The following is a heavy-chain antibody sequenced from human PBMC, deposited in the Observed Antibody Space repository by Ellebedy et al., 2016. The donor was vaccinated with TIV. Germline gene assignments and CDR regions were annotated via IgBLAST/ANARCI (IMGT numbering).Heavy chain of an antibody. J-gene: IGHJ5*02. Sequence: GESLKISXAASGFTVSSTYMNWVRQAPGKGLEWVSVIYIGGTTYYADTVKGRFTISRDNSNNTFFLQMSSLRADDTAVYYCATSSTLYGSGPVPSTLDLWGQGTLVTVSS. CDR2: IYIGGTT. CDR3: ATSSTLYGSGPVPSTLDL. D-gene: IGHD3-10*01. CDR1: GFTVSSTY. V-gene: IGHV3-53*01.